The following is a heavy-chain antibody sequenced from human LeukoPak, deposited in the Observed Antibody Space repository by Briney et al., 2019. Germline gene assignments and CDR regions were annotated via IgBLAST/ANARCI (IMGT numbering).Heavy chain of an antibody. V-gene: IGHV5-51*01. CDR1: GYTFPSYW. D-gene: IGHD6-6*01. J-gene: IGHJ3*02. Sequence: GESLKISCKTSGYTFPSYWIHWVRQMPGKGLEWRGIIYPGDSDTRYSPSFQGQVTISADKSISTAYLQWSSLKASDTAMYYCARRGGLVDTFDIWGQGTMVTVSS. CDR3: ARRGGLVDTFDI. CDR2: IYPGDSDT.